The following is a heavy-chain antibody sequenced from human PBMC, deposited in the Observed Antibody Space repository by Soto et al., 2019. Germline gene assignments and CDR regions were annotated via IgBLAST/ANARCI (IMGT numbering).Heavy chain of an antibody. Sequence: PSENLSVTCTVSGASIGGFYWSWILNAAGKGLEWIGRIYATGTTDYNPSLKSRVMMSVDTSKKQFSLKLRSVTAADTAVYYCVRDGTKTLRDWFDPWGQGRSVTDSS. CDR1: GASIGGFY. V-gene: IGHV4-4*07. D-gene: IGHD1-1*01. J-gene: IGHJ5*02. CDR3: VRDGTKTLRDWFDP. CDR2: IYATGTT.